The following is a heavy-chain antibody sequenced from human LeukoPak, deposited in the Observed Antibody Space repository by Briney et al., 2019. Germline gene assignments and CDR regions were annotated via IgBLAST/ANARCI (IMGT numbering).Heavy chain of an antibody. D-gene: IGHD3-10*01. V-gene: IGHV4-4*07. CDR3: ARQGARAPMGVRGVTSGWFVP. CDR1: GGSISRYY. J-gene: IGHJ5*02. Sequence: KPSETLSLTCTVSGGSISRYYWSWMRQPAGKGVEGIGRIYTSGSTNYNTSLRSRVTISVDKSKNQFSLKLSSVTAADTAVYYCARQGARAPMGVRGVTSGWFVPWGQGTLVTVSS. CDR2: IYTSGST.